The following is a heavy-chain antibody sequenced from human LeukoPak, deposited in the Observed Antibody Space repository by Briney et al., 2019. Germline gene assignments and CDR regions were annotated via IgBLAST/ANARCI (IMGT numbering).Heavy chain of an antibody. CDR2: IYTSGST. J-gene: IGHJ6*03. CDR3: GRGYFDYYMDV. CDR1: GGSISSYY. V-gene: IGHV4-4*07. D-gene: IGHD3-9*01. Sequence: TASETLSLTCTVSGGSISSYYWSWIPQPAAKGLERIRRIYTSGSTNYNPSLKSRVNMSVDTTKNQCFLKVSSVAAADTGVYYCGRGYFDYYMDVWGKGTTVTVSS.